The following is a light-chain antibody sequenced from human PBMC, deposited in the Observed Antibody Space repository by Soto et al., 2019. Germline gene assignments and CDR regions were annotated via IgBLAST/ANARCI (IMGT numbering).Light chain of an antibody. CDR2: DAS. J-gene: IGKJ1*01. CDR3: QQNNSYST. Sequence: DIQMTQSPSTLSASVGDRVTITCRASQSISSWLAWYQQKPGKAPKLLIYDASSLESGVPSRFSGSGSGTEFTLTISSLQPDDCATYYCQQNNSYSTFGQGTKVEIK. V-gene: IGKV1-5*01. CDR1: QSISSW.